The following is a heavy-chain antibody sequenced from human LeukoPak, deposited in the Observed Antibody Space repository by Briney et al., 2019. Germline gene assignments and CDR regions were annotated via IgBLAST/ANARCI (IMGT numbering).Heavy chain of an antibody. CDR1: GGSFSGYY. V-gene: IGHV4-34*01. CDR3: ARRSTRYYYYYGMDV. J-gene: IGHJ6*04. Sequence: SETLSLTCAVYGGSFSGYYWSWIRQPPGKGLEWIGEINHSGSTNYNPSLKSRVTISVDTSKNQFSLKVSSVTAADTAVYYCARRSTRYYYYYGMDVWGKGTTVTVSS. CDR2: INHSGST. D-gene: IGHD2-15*01.